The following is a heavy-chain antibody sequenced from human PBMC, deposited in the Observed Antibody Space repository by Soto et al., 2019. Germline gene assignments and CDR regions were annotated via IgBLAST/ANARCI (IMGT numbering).Heavy chain of an antibody. J-gene: IGHJ5*02. CDR3: ATQRNYDILTGQYNWFDP. D-gene: IGHD3-9*01. V-gene: IGHV4-34*01. Sequence: PSETLSLTCAVYGGSFSGYYWSWIRQPPGKGLEWIGEINHSGSTNYNPSLKSRVTISVDTSKNQFSLKLSSVTAADTAVYYCATQRNYDILTGQYNWFDPWGQGTLVNVSS. CDR2: INHSGST. CDR1: GGSFSGYY.